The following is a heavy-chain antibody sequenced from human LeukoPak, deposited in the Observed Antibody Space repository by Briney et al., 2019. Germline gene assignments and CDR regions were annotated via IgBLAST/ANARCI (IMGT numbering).Heavy chain of an antibody. CDR1: GFTFSSYG. CDR2: IRYDGSNK. J-gene: IGHJ4*02. CDR3: ARSPSVYSSGWSTPGY. Sequence: GGSLRLSCAASGFTFSSYGTHWVRQAPGKGLEWVAFIRYDGSNKYYADSVNGRFTSSRDNSKNTLYLQMNSLRAEDKAVDYCARSPSVYSSGWSTPGYWGQGTLVTVSS. D-gene: IGHD6-19*01. V-gene: IGHV3-30*02.